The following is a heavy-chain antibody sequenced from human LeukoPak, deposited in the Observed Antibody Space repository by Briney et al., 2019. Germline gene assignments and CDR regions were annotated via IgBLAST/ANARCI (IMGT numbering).Heavy chain of an antibody. Sequence: QTGGSLRLSCEGSRYSFDSYAMTWVRQAPGKGLEWVSSINGGGDITYYAESVKGRFTVSRGNSKNTLFLQMNSLRAEDTAVFYCAKRYGDSTGWFFDFWGQGSLVTVSS. CDR2: INGGGDIT. V-gene: IGHV3-23*01. D-gene: IGHD6-13*01. CDR3: AKRYGDSTGWFFDF. J-gene: IGHJ4*02. CDR1: RYSFDSYA.